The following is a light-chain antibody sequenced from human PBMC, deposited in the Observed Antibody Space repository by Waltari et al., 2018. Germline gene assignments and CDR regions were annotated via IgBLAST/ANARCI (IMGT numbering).Light chain of an antibody. CDR1: SAKLGAGYD. J-gene: IGLJ2*01. Sequence: QSVLTQPPSVSGAPGQRITIHCTGSSAKLGAGYDVLWYRQPPGTAPNLLIYGNDKRPSGVPDRFSGSKSGTSASLGITGLQAEDEADYYCQSYDTSLRAVFGGGTKVIVL. V-gene: IGLV1-40*01. CDR3: QSYDTSLRAV. CDR2: GND.